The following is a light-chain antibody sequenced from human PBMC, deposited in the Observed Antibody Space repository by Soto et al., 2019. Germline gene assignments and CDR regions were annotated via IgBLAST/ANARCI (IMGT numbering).Light chain of an antibody. Sequence: QSALTQPASVSGSPGQSITISCTGTSRDIGGYNYVSWYQQHPGKAPKLIIYEVTSRPSGVSDRFSGSKSGNTASLTISGLQADDEADYYCSSYTLIGTLVVFGGGTKLTVL. V-gene: IGLV2-14*03. CDR3: SSYTLIGTLVV. CDR1: SRDIGGYNY. J-gene: IGLJ2*01. CDR2: EVT.